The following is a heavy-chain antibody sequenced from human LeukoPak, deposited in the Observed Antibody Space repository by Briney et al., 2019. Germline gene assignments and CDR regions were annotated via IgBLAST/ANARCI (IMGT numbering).Heavy chain of an antibody. Sequence: SETLSLTCAVYGGSFSGYYWSWIRQPPGKGLEWIGEINHSGSTNYNPSLKSRVTISVDTSKNQFSLKLSSVTATDTAVYYCARGRSEWELTAFDYWGQGTLVTVSS. CDR1: GGSFSGYY. J-gene: IGHJ4*02. CDR2: INHSGST. CDR3: ARGRSEWELTAFDY. V-gene: IGHV4-34*01. D-gene: IGHD1-26*01.